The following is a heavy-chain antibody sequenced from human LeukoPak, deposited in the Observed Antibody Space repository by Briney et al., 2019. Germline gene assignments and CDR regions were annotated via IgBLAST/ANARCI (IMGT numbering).Heavy chain of an antibody. J-gene: IGHJ4*02. Sequence: PGGSLRLSCAASGFTFRIYWMSWVRQAPRKGLEWVANIKQDGSEKYYADAVRGLFTHSRDNAKNSLYLQMDSVRGEDTAVYYCASSVGGFFDYWGQGNLVTVSS. CDR1: GFTFRIYW. CDR2: IKQDGSEK. V-gene: IGHV3-7*01. CDR3: ASSVGGFFDY. D-gene: IGHD5/OR15-5a*01.